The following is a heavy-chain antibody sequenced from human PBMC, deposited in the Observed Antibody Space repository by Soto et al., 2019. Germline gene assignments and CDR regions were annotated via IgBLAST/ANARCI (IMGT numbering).Heavy chain of an antibody. V-gene: IGHV1-2*04. CDR3: ARAIGRGGSSWYRGGYDS. D-gene: IGHD2-15*01. CDR1: GYTFNAYY. J-gene: IGHJ4*02. Sequence: QVRLVQSGAEVKKSGASVKVSCKASGYTFNAYYIHWMRQAPGQGLEWMGWINPDTGGTDYAQKLQGWVSLTRDPSNTTAYMELASLKIDDTAVYYCARAIGRGGSSWYRGGYDSWGQGTLVTVS. CDR2: INPDTGGT.